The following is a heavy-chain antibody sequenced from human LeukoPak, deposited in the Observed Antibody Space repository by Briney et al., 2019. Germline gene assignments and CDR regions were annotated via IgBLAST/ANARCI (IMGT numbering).Heavy chain of an antibody. CDR2: IYYSGSN. Sequence: TSETLSLTCTVSGGSISSSSYNWGRLRQPPGKGPEWIGSIYYSGSNYDNPSLKSRVTTSVDTYKNQFSLKLSSVTAADTAVYYCARPAGYCTNGVCSHYYYYYMDVWGKGTTVTVSS. J-gene: IGHJ6*03. CDR3: ARPAGYCTNGVCSHYYYYYMDV. D-gene: IGHD2-8*01. V-gene: IGHV4-39*01. CDR1: GGSISSSSYN.